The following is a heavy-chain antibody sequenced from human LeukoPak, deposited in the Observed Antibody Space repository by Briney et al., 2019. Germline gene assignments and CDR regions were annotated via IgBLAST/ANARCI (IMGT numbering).Heavy chain of an antibody. Sequence: SETLSLTCTVSGGSISSYYWSWMRQPPGKGLEWIGYIYYSGSTNYNPSLKGRVTLSVGTSKNHCSLKLSSVTAADPAVYYCARDISFWRGYGMDVWGQGTTVTVSS. CDR2: IYYSGST. D-gene: IGHD3-3*01. CDR3: ARDISFWRGYGMDV. V-gene: IGHV4-59*01. J-gene: IGHJ6*02. CDR1: GGSISSYY.